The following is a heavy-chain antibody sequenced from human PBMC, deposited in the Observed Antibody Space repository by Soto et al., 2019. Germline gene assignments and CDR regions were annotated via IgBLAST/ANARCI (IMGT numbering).Heavy chain of an antibody. D-gene: IGHD6-13*01. V-gene: IGHV1-69*12. Sequence: QVQLVQSGAEVKKPGSSVKVSCKASGGTFSSYAISWVRQAPGQGLEWMGGIIPIFGTANYAQEFQCRFTITADESTSTAYMELSSLRSEDTAVYDCARDVIAAAGTAGWGQGTLGTVSS. J-gene: IGHJ4*02. CDR3: ARDVIAAAGTAG. CDR1: GGTFSSYA. CDR2: IIPIFGTA.